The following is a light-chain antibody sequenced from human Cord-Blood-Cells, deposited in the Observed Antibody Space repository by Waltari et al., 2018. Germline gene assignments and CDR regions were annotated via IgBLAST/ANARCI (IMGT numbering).Light chain of an antibody. J-gene: IGLJ3*02. CDR1: SGINVGTYR. V-gene: IGLV5-45*03. CDR2: YKSDSDK. Sequence: QAVLTQPSSLSASPGASASLTCPLRSGINVGTYRIYWYQQKPGSPPQYLLRYKSDSDKQQGSGVPSRFSGSKDASANAGILLSSGRQSEDEADYYCMIWHSSAWVFGGGTKLTVL. CDR3: MIWHSSAWV.